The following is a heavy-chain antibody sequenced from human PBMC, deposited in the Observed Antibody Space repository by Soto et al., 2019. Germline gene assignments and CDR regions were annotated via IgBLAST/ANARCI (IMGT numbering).Heavy chain of an antibody. Sequence: PSETLSLTCTVSGGSISSGDYYWSWIRQPPGKGLEWIGYIYYSGSTYYNPSLKSRVTISVDTSKNQFSLKLSSVTAADTAVYYCARDGYYGSGLDYWGQGTLVTVSS. V-gene: IGHV4-30-4*01. D-gene: IGHD3-10*01. CDR2: IYYSGST. CDR3: ARDGYYGSGLDY. CDR1: GGSISSGDYY. J-gene: IGHJ4*02.